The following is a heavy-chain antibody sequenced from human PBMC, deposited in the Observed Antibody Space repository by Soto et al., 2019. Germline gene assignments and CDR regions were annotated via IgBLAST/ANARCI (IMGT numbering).Heavy chain of an antibody. CDR2: IYYSGST. V-gene: IGHV4-39*01. CDR1: GGSISSSSYY. D-gene: IGHD2-15*01. CDR3: ARRGSVGYFDY. Sequence: QLQLQESGPGLVKPSETLSLTCTVSGGSISSSSYYWGWIRQPPGKGLEWIGSIYYSGSTYYNPSLKSRVTISVDTSKNQFSLKLSSVTAADTAVYYCARRGSVGYFDYWGQGTLVTVSS. J-gene: IGHJ4*02.